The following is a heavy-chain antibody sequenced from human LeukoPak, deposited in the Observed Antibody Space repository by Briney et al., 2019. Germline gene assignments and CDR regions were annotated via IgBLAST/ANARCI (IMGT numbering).Heavy chain of an antibody. Sequence: GGSLRLSCAASGFSVSSDYMSWVRQAPGKGLEWVSVLYSSGYSKYADSVKGRFSISRDTSENTLSLQMNSLRAEDSAVYYCAAKGNGYTGTYVFAHWGRGTLVTVSS. D-gene: IGHD5-12*01. CDR1: GFSVSSDY. CDR2: LYSSGYS. CDR3: AAKGNGYTGTYVFAH. V-gene: IGHV3-66*01. J-gene: IGHJ5*02.